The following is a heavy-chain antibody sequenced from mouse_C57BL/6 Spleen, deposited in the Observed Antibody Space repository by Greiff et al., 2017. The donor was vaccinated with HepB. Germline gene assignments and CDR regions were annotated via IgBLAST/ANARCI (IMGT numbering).Heavy chain of an antibody. CDR1: GYTFTSYG. CDR3: ARRRGYDKGYYFDY. V-gene: IGHV1-81*01. D-gene: IGHD2-3*01. J-gene: IGHJ2*01. Sequence: VQLQQSGAELARPGASVKLSCKASGYTFTSYGISWVKQRTGQGLEWIGEIYPRSGNTYYNEKFKGKATLTADKSSSTAYMELRSLTSEDSAVYVCARRRGYDKGYYFDYWGQGTTLTVSS. CDR2: IYPRSGNT.